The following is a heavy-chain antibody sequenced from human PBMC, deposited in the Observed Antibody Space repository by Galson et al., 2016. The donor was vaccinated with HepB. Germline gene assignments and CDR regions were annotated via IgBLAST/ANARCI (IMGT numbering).Heavy chain of an antibody. CDR2: VYYSATISYSYTA. Sequence: SETLSLTCYVSGDSISSSSHYWGWIRQPPGKGLEWIGGVYYSATISYSYTAYYNPSLKSRVTVSVDTSKNQFSLRLTSVTAADTALYYCARAPVTDGRPFDYWGQGTLVSVSS. J-gene: IGHJ4*02. CDR1: GDSISSSSHY. D-gene: IGHD2-21*02. V-gene: IGHV4-39*01. CDR3: ARAPVTDGRPFDY.